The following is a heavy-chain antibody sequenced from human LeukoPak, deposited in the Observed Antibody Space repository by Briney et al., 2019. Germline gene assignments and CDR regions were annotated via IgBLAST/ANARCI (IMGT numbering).Heavy chain of an antibody. J-gene: IGHJ4*02. CDR1: GGSISSYY. D-gene: IGHD1-26*01. CDR3: ARGVWELLDY. CDR2: IYYSGST. V-gene: IGHV4-59*01. Sequence: SETLSLTCTISGGSISSYYWSWIRQPPGKGLEWIGYIYYSGSTNYNPSLKSRVTISVDTSKNQFSLKLSSVTAADTAVYYCARGVWELLDYWGQGTLVTVSS.